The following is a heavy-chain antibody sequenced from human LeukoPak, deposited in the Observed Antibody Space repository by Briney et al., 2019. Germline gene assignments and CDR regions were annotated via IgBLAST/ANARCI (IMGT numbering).Heavy chain of an antibody. CDR2: IWYDGSEK. J-gene: IGHJ5*02. CDR3: ARGRGFGGFGELSP. Sequence: PGGSLRLSCATSGFPFSSYGFLWVRQAPGKGLEWVSVIWYDGSEKYYADSVKGRFSISRDNSKNTLYLQMTSLRVEDTAVYYCARGRGFGGFGELSPWGQGTLVTVSS. D-gene: IGHD3-10*01. CDR1: GFPFSSYG. V-gene: IGHV3-33*01.